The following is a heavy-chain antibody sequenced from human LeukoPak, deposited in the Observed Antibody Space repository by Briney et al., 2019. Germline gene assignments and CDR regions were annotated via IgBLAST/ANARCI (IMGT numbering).Heavy chain of an antibody. Sequence: GESLKVSCQGSGYRFTSYWIGWVRQMPGKGLEWMGIIFPGDSDTRYSPSFQGQVTISADKSISTAYLQWSTLKASDTAMYYCARHSSGYSGPDYWGQGTLVTVSS. V-gene: IGHV5-51*01. J-gene: IGHJ4*02. D-gene: IGHD3-22*01. CDR3: ARHSSGYSGPDY. CDR1: GYRFTSYW. CDR2: IFPGDSDT.